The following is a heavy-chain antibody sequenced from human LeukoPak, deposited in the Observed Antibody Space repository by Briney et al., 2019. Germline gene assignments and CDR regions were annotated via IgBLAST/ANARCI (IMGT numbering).Heavy chain of an antibody. CDR1: GFTFSSYA. D-gene: IGHD3-3*01. CDR2: ISASGGST. V-gene: IGHV3-23*01. Sequence: GGSLRLSCAASGFTFSSYAMSWVRQAPGKGLEWVSSISASGGSTYYADSAKGRFTISRDNSKSTLDLQMNSLRAEDTAVYYCAKWVPRSLESIYGMDVWGQGTTVIVSS. J-gene: IGHJ6*02. CDR3: AKWVPRSLESIYGMDV.